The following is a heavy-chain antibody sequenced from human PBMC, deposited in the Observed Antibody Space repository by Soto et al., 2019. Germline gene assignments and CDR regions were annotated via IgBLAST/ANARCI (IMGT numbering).Heavy chain of an antibody. Sequence: PSETLSLTCSVSGTSISSHYWSWIRQPPGKGLEWIGYVYYSGSTNYNPSLKSRVTISIDTYKKHFYLNLNSAAAADTAMYFCAVGTGSSQYYFDSWGQGALVTVSS. CDR2: VYYSGST. V-gene: IGHV4-59*11. J-gene: IGHJ4*02. CDR3: AVGTGSSQYYFDS. CDR1: GTSISSHY. D-gene: IGHD6-6*01.